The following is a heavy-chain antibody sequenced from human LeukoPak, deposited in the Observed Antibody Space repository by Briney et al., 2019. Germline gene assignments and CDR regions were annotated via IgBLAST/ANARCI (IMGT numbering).Heavy chain of an antibody. J-gene: IGHJ4*02. V-gene: IGHV4-4*02. CDR1: GGSISSSNW. CDR3: ARGLRYYGSGSYYNN. Sequence: SETLSLTCAVSGGSISSSNWWSWVRQPPGKGLEWIGEIYHSGSTNYNPSLKSRVTISVDTSKNQFSLKLSSVTAADTAVYYCARGLRYYGSGSYYNNWGQGTLVTVSS. D-gene: IGHD3-10*01. CDR2: IYHSGST.